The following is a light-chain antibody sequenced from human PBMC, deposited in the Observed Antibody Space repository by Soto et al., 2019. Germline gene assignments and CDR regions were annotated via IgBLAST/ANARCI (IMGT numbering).Light chain of an antibody. CDR1: SSNIGAGYD. V-gene: IGLV1-40*01. CDR2: GNT. CDR3: QSFDRSLTAWV. J-gene: IGLJ3*02. Sequence: QSVLTQPPSVSGAPGQRVTISCTGSSSNIGAGYDVHWYQQLPGTAPTLLISGNTDRPSGVPDRFSGSNSGTSASLAITGLQTEDEADYYGQSFDRSLTAWVFGGGTKLTVL.